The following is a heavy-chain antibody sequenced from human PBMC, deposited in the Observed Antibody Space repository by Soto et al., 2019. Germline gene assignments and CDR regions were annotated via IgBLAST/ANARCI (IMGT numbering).Heavy chain of an antibody. V-gene: IGHV3-11*01. Sequence: QVQLVESGGGLVKPGGSLRLSCAASGFTFSDYYMSWIRQAPGKGLEWVSYITSSGSTIYYADSVKGRFTISRDNAKNSLYLQMNSLRAEDTXXXXCAREKTAMVTVDYWGQGTLVTVSS. CDR2: ITSSGSTI. J-gene: IGHJ4*02. CDR1: GFTFSDYY. CDR3: AREKTAMVTVDY. D-gene: IGHD5-18*01.